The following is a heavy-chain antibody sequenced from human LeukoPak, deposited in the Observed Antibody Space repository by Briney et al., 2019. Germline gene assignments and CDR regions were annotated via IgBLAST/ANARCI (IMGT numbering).Heavy chain of an antibody. CDR2: ISGSGGST. V-gene: IGHV3-23*01. J-gene: IGHJ4*02. CDR1: GFTFSSYA. Sequence: GGSLRLSCAASGFTFSSYAMSWVRQAPGKGLEWVSAISGSGGSTYYADSVEGRFTISRDNSTNTLYLQMNSLRAEDTAVYYCAKDLRGSGWYYFDYWGQGTLVTVSS. CDR3: AKDLRGSGWYYFDY. D-gene: IGHD6-19*01.